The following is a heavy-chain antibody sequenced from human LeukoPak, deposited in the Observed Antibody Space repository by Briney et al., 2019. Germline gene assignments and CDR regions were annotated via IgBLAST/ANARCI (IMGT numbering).Heavy chain of an antibody. Sequence: GGSLRLSCAASGFTFSDFHMSWIRQAPGKGLEWVSYIRNGGSNTYYADSVKGRFTISRDNAKNSLYLQMNSLRTEDTAVYYCARDLGVGGAFDIWGQGTMVTVSS. CDR1: GFTFSDFH. V-gene: IGHV3-11*01. CDR3: ARDLGVGGAFDI. J-gene: IGHJ3*02. D-gene: IGHD3-3*01. CDR2: IRNGGSNT.